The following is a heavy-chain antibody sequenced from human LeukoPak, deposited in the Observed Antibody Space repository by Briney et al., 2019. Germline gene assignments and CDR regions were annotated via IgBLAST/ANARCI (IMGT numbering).Heavy chain of an antibody. Sequence: GASVKVSCKASGYIFTSYGISRVRQAPGQGLEWLGWISAYNGHTNYAQKLQGRVTMTTDTSTSTAYMELRSLRSDDRAVYYCARGLPPPLAADDAFDIWGQGTMVTVSS. CDR3: ARGLPPPLAADDAFDI. D-gene: IGHD6-13*01. CDR1: GYIFTSYG. J-gene: IGHJ3*02. CDR2: ISAYNGHT. V-gene: IGHV1-18*01.